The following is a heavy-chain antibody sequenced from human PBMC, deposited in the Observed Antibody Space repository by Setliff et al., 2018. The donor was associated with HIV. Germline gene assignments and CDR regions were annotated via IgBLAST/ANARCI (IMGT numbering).Heavy chain of an antibody. CDR1: GFTFSNKN. J-gene: IGHJ5*02. D-gene: IGHD4-17*01. Sequence: PGGSLRLSCAGSGFTFSNKNMNWVRQAPGKGLEWISYISSSGSHIYYADSVKGRFIISRDNAKNSLYLQMNSLRGEDTAVYYCAKDRDYGDNLLLLNWFDPWGQGTLVTVSS. V-gene: IGHV3-21*05. CDR2: ISSSGSHI. CDR3: AKDRDYGDNLLLLNWFDP.